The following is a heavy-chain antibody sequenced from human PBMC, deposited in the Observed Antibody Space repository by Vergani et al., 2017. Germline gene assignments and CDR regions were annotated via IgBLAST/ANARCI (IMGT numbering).Heavy chain of an antibody. J-gene: IGHJ3*02. CDR2: SDWDGDK. Sequence: QVTLRESGPALVKPTQTLTLTCTFSGLSITKARVIWIRQPPWKALEWLARSDWDGDKFYRTSLKSRLTISRDISKNQVVLKMTNVDPVDTATYYCARIKNSREDLNYDAFDIWGQGTKVIVFS. CDR1: GLSITKAR. V-gene: IGHV2-70*04. D-gene: IGHD5-24*01. CDR3: ARIKNSREDLNYDAFDI.